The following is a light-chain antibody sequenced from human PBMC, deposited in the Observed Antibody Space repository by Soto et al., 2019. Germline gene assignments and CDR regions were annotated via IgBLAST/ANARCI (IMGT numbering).Light chain of an antibody. CDR3: CSYAGSYTLV. CDR1: SSDVGRYNY. CDR2: DVS. J-gene: IGLJ2*01. V-gene: IGLV2-11*01. Sequence: QSALTRPRSVSGSPGQSVTISCTGTSSDVGRYNYVSWYQQHPGKAPKLMIYDVSKRPSGVPDRFSGSKSGNTASLTISGLQAEDEADYYCCSYAGSYTLVFGGGTKLTVL.